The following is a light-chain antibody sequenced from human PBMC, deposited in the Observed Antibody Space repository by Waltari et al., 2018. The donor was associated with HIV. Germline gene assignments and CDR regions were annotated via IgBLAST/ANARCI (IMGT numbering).Light chain of an antibody. V-gene: IGKV1-33*01. CDR2: DAS. CDR1: QDINKY. CDR3: QQYEKLPLT. Sequence: IQVTQSPSSLSASVGDRVTITCQASQDINKYLNWYQQRLGKAPKLLIYDASNLETGVPSLFSGAGSGTEFTFNISSLQPEDFATYYCQQYEKLPLTFGEGTRVDIK. J-gene: IGKJ3*01.